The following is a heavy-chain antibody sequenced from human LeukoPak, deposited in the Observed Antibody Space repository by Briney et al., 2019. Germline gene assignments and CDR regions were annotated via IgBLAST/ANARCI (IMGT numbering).Heavy chain of an antibody. CDR3: AGRGAPVAGASSFDF. CDR1: GGSFSGYY. V-gene: IGHV4-34*01. J-gene: IGHJ4*02. Sequence: SETLSLTCAVYGGSFSGYYWSWIRQPPGKGLEWIGEINHSGSTNYNPSLKSRVTISVDTSKNQFSLKVSSVTAAGTAVYYCAGRGAPVAGASSFDFWGQGTLVTVSS. CDR2: INHSGST. D-gene: IGHD6-19*01.